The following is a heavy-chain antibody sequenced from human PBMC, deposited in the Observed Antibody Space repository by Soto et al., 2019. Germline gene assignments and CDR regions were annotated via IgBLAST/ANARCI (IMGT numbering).Heavy chain of an antibody. CDR1: GYTFTSYG. D-gene: IGHD2-21*02. J-gene: IGHJ4*02. CDR3: ALALLGVVVVTVIHDY. Sequence: QVQLVQSGAEVKKPGASVKVSCKASGYTFTSYGISWVRQAPGQGLEWMGWISAYNGNTNYAQKLQGRVTMTTDTSTSTAYMELGSLRSDDTAVYYCALALLGVVVVTVIHDYWGQGTLVTVSS. CDR2: ISAYNGNT. V-gene: IGHV1-18*01.